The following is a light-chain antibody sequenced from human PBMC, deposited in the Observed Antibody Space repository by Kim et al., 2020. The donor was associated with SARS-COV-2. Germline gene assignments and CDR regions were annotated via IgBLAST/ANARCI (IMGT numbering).Light chain of an antibody. CDR3: AAWDDTPNDYV. J-gene: IGLJ1*01. V-gene: IGLV1-44*01. CDR2: ANN. Sequence: QRVPMSCSGNTSNIGSNTVNWYQQLPGMAPRLLIYANNQRPSGVPDRFSGSKSGTSASLAISLLQSEDEADYYCAAWDDTPNDYVFGSGTRVTVL. CDR1: TSNIGSNT.